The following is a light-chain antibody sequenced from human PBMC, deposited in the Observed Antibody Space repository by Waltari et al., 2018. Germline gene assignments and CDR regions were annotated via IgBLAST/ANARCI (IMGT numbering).Light chain of an antibody. CDR1: QSLVYSDGNIY. CDR2: KVS. V-gene: IGKV2-30*01. Sequence: DVVMTQSPLSLPVTLGQPASISCRSSQSLVYSDGNIYLNWFQQRPGQSPRRLIYKVSRRDSGVQDRFSGSGSGTDFTLRISRVEAEDVGLYFCMQGTNWPQSFGQGTKLEIK. CDR3: MQGTNWPQS. J-gene: IGKJ2*03.